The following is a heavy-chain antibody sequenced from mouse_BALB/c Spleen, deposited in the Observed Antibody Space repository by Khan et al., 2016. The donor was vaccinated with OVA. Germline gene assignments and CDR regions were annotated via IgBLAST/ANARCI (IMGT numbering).Heavy chain of an antibody. CDR2: ISYSGVT. D-gene: IGHD2-4*01. V-gene: IGHV3-2*02. CDR1: GYSITSGYA. J-gene: IGHJ2*01. Sequence: VQLKESGPGLVKPSQSLSITCTVTGYSITSGYAWNWIRQFPGNKLEWMGYISYSGVTSYTPSLKSRISITRDTSKNQFFLQLTSVTTEDTATDYCARVNYDGYYFDYWGQGTTLTVAS. CDR3: ARVNYDGYYFDY.